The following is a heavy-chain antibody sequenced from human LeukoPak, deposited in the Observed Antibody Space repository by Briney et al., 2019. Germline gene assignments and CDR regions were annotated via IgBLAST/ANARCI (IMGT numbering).Heavy chain of an antibody. V-gene: IGHV1-18*04. J-gene: IGHJ4*02. CDR3: ARVFSPYGSGSYSD. Sequence: ASVKVSCKASGYTFTSHGISWVRQAPGQGLEWMGWISAYNGNTNYAQKLQGRVTMTTDTSTSTAYMELRGLRFDDTAVYYCARVFSPYGSGSYSDWGQGTLVTVSS. D-gene: IGHD3-10*01. CDR1: GYTFTSHG. CDR2: ISAYNGNT.